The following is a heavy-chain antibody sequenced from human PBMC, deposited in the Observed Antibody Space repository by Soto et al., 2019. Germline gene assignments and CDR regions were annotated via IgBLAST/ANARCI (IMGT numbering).Heavy chain of an antibody. CDR3: ARGSIAACSVEY. J-gene: IGHJ4*02. CDR2: IYYSGST. Sequence: SETLSLTCTVSGGSISSYYWSWIRQPPGKGLEWIGYIYYSGSTNYNPSLKSRVTISVDTSKNQVSLKLSSVTAADTAVYYCARGSIAACSVEYWAQGFLVTVSS. CDR1: GGSISSYY. V-gene: IGHV4-59*01. D-gene: IGHD6-6*01.